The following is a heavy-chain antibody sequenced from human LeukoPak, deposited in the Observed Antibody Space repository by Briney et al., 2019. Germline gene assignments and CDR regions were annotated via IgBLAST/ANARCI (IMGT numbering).Heavy chain of an antibody. V-gene: IGHV4-39*01. J-gene: IGHJ4*02. CDR2: MYYSGST. CDR1: GGSISSSSYY. D-gene: IGHD3-3*01. Sequence: SETLSLTRTVSGGSISSSSYYWGWIRQPQGKGLEWIGSMYYSGSTYYNPSLKSRVTLSVDTSKTQFSLKLSSVTAADTAVYYCARHLYARITIFGVVIIDYFDYWGQGTLVTVSS. CDR3: ARHLYARITIFGVVIIDYFDY.